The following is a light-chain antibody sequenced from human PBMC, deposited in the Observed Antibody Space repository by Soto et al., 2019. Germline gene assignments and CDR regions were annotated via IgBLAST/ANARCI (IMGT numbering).Light chain of an antibody. CDR1: SSDVGSYNL. V-gene: IGLV2-23*01. Sequence: QSVLTQPASVSGSPGQSITISCTGTSSDVGSYNLVSWYQQHPGKGPKLMIYEGSKRPSGVSNRFSGSKSGNTASLTISDRQAEDEADYYCCSYAADRIYVFGIGTKLTVL. CDR3: CSYAADRIYV. CDR2: EGS. J-gene: IGLJ1*01.